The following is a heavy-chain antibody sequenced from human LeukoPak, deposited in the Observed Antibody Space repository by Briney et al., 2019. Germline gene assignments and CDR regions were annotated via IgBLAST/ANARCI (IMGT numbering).Heavy chain of an antibody. CDR1: GFSFSTSW. V-gene: IGHV3-74*01. CDR2: SDGSNT. D-gene: IGHD3-3*01. J-gene: IGHJ4*02. Sequence: GGSLRLSCAASGFSFSTSWMHWVRHTPEKGLVWVTRSDGSNTIYADSVKGRFTISRDNAKNTLFLQMNSLRAEDTAVYYCARDRYYTLDYWGQGTLVTVSS. CDR3: ARDRYYTLDY.